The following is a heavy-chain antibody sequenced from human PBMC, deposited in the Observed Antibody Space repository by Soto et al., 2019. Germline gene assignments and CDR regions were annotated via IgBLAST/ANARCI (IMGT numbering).Heavy chain of an antibody. V-gene: IGHV3-23*01. D-gene: IGHD7-27*01. J-gene: IGHJ3*01. CDR2: IGGTDGDSDGVP. Sequence: VQLLESGGDLVQPGGSRRLSCVASGFILNNYAMSWVRQAPGKGLGWVSTIGGTDGDSDGVPWYEDSVKGRFTISRDSSANTLFLHMDNLRAEDSALYYCVKRGRNWGAFDFWGQGTTVVVSS. CDR1: GFILNNYA. CDR3: VKRGRNWGAFDF.